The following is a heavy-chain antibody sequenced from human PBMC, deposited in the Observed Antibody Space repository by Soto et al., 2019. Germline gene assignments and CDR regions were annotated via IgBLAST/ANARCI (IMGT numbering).Heavy chain of an antibody. CDR1: GFIVSTNQ. CDR2: TYSGGDT. CDR3: ASEGAAAGIAC. Sequence: EVQLVESGGGLVQPGESLRLSCAASGFIVSTNQMSWVRQAPGKGLEWVSVTYSGGDTYYADSVKGRFIISRDNSKNTLHLQMNSLRVEDSAVYYCASEGAAAGIACWGQGTLVTVSS. V-gene: IGHV3-66*01. D-gene: IGHD6-25*01. J-gene: IGHJ4*02.